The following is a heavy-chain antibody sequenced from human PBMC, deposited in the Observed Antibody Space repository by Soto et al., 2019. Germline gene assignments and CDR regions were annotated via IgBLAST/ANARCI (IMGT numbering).Heavy chain of an antibody. V-gene: IGHV3-7*01. J-gene: IGHJ4*02. CDR3: AGLDTSMVRTPGY. Sequence: EVQLVESGGTLVQPGGSLRLSCVASGFTFSNYWMSWVRQAPGKGLEWVANIQKDGSNKYYVDSVKGRFTISRDNGKNSLYLQMNGLSGEDTAVYYCAGLDTSMVRTPGYWGQGTLVTVSS. CDR2: IQKDGSNK. CDR1: GFTFSNYW. D-gene: IGHD5-18*01.